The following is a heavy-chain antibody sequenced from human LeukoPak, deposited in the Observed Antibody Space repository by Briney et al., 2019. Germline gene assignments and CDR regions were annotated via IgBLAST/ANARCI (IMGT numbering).Heavy chain of an antibody. CDR3: AKVGYGSSYYYYMDV. J-gene: IGHJ6*03. D-gene: IGHD6-13*01. CDR1: GFAFSNYA. Sequence: PGGSLRLSCAASGFAFSNYAMSWVRQAPGKGLEWVSSLSGGGDSRYYADSVMGRFTISRDNSKNTLYLQMNSLRAEDTAVYYCAKVGYGSSYYYYMDVWGKGTTVTVSS. CDR2: LSGGGDSR. V-gene: IGHV3-23*01.